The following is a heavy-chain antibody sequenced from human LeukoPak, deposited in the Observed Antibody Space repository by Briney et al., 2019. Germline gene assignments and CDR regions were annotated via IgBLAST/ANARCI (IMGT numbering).Heavy chain of an antibody. CDR2: INGDGSST. D-gene: IGHD3-16*01. V-gene: IGHV3-74*01. CDR3: ASAYYHYYFDY. Sequence: GGSLRLSCEASGFTFRSYWMHWVRHAPGKGLVWVSRINGDGSSTSYADSVKGRFTISRDNAKNTLYLQMNSLRAEDSAVYYCASAYYHYYFDYWGQGTLVTVSS. CDR1: GFTFRSYW. J-gene: IGHJ4*02.